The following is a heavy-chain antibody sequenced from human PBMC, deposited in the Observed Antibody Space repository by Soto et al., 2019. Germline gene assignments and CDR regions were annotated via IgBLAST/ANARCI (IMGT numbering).Heavy chain of an antibody. D-gene: IGHD3-22*01. Sequence: QVQLVESGGGVVQPGRSLRLSCEASGSTFSSYGMHWVRQAPGKGLEWVAVISYDGSNKHYADSVKGRFTISRDNSKNTLYLQMNSLRAEDTAVYYCAQDTYYHDSSGYYVFDYWGQGTLVTVSS. CDR1: GSTFSSYG. J-gene: IGHJ4*02. V-gene: IGHV3-30*18. CDR2: ISYDGSNK. CDR3: AQDTYYHDSSGYYVFDY.